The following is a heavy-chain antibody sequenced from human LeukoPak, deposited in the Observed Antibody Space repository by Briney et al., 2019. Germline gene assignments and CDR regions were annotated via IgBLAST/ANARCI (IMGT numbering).Heavy chain of an antibody. CDR1: GGSVSGYY. D-gene: IGHD6-13*01. CDR3: VRDSGYSSSWYLIDDGFDI. CDR2: IHYSGRT. J-gene: IGHJ3*02. V-gene: IGHV4-59*02. Sequence: PSETLSLTCAVSGGSVSGYYWSWVRQFPGRRLEWIGYIHYSGRTNYNPSLKSRITLSLETSSNQISLEPKSVTSADTALYYCVRDSGYSSSWYLIDDGFDIWGQGTMVIVSA.